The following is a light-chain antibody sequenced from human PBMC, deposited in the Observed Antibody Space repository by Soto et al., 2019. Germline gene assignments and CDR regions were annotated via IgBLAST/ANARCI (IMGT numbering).Light chain of an antibody. Sequence: DIPMTQSPSTLSASVGDRVSITCRASQSLNSWLAWYQQKPGKAPKLLIYKASTLESGVPSRFSGSGSGTEFTLTISRLQPDDFATYYCQQYNTYSFGQGTKLEIK. CDR2: KAS. J-gene: IGKJ2*01. CDR1: QSLNSW. V-gene: IGKV1-5*03. CDR3: QQYNTYS.